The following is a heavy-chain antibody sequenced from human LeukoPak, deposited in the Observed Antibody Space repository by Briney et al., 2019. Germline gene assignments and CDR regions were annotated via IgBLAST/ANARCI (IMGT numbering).Heavy chain of an antibody. D-gene: IGHD3-10*01. CDR1: GFTFSSYD. Sequence: PGGSLRLSCAASGFTFSSYDMSWVRQAPGKGLEWVSAISGSGGSTYYADSVKGRFTISRDNSKNTLYLQMNSLRAEDTAVYYCAKDGSRVDYYGSGSPGWYFDYWGQGTLVTVSS. CDR3: AKDGSRVDYYGSGSPGWYFDY. V-gene: IGHV3-23*01. CDR2: ISGSGGST. J-gene: IGHJ4*02.